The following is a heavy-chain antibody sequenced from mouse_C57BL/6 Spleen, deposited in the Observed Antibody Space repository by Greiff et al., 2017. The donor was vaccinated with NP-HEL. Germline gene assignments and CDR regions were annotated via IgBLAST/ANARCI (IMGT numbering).Heavy chain of an antibody. CDR2: IYPRDGST. CDR1: GYTFTSYD. V-gene: IGHV1-85*01. Sequence: VQLQQSGPELVKPGASVKLSCKASGYTFTSYDINWVKQRPGQGLEWIGWIYPRDGSTKYNEKFKGKATLTVDTSSSTAYMELHSLTSEDSAVYFCARGVYDGYFAYWGQGTLVTVSA. J-gene: IGHJ3*01. D-gene: IGHD2-3*01. CDR3: ARGVYDGYFAY.